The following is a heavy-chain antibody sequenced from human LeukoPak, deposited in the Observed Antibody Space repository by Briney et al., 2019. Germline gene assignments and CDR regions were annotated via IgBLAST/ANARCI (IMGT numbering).Heavy chain of an antibody. V-gene: IGHV3-66*01. CDR1: GFSVSRDY. CDR3: ARDLAGGYFQH. CDR2: IYSGGTT. Sequence: PGGSLRLSCAATGFSVSRDYVNWVRQAPGKGLEWVSIIYSGGTTYYADSVKGRFTISRDISKNTLYLQLNSLRVEDTAVYYCARDLAGGYFQHWGQGTLVTVSS. D-gene: IGHD3-16*01. J-gene: IGHJ1*01.